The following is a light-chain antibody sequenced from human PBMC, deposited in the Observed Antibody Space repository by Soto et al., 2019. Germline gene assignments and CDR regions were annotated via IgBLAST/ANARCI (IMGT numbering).Light chain of an antibody. CDR2: YVF. CDR3: TSYTSASTPYV. CDR1: SSDVGRFTF. V-gene: IGLV2-14*01. Sequence: QSALTQPASVSGSPGQSITISCVGTSSDVGRFTFVSWFQQFPGKAPKLIIFYVFYRPSGVFYRFSGSKSGNTASLTISGLQAEDEADYYCTSYTSASTPYVFGSGTKVTVL. J-gene: IGLJ1*01.